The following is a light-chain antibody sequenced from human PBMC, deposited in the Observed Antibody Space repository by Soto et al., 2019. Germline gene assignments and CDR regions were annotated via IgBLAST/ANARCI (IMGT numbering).Light chain of an antibody. J-gene: IGKJ1*01. Sequence: EVVLTQSPGTLSLSPGERATLYCRTSQTIVSTYLAWYQQKAGQAPRLLMYGTSSRATGIPDRFSGSGSGNDFSLTSSSVEPEDFAIYYCEQYSGSPPRTFGQGTKVYIK. CDR1: QTIVSTY. CDR2: GTS. V-gene: IGKV3-20*01. CDR3: EQYSGSPPRT.